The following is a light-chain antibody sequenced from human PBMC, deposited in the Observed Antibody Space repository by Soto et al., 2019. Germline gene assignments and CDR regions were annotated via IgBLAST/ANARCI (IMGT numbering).Light chain of an antibody. CDR1: QAVRDSY. J-gene: IGKJ1*01. CDR2: DIS. CDR3: QQYGSSPGT. Sequence: EIVLTQSPGTLSLSPGERATLSCRASQAVRDSYFAWYQQKPGQAPSLLLYDISTRTTGIPDRFSGSGSGTDFALTISRLEPEDGAVYFCQQYGSSPGTFGQGTKVEIK. V-gene: IGKV3-20*01.